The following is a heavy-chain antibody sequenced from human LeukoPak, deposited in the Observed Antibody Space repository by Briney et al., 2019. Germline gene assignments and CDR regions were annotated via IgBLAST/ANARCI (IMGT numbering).Heavy chain of an antibody. V-gene: IGHV4-61*02. CDR2: IYTSGST. CDR3: ARDLSYCTTTTCLYNWFDP. CDR1: GGSISSGSHY. J-gene: IGHJ5*02. D-gene: IGHD2-2*01. Sequence: PSETLFLTCTVSGGSISSGSHYWSWIRQPAGKGLEWIGRIYTSGSTNYSPSLKSRVTISVDTSKNQFSLKLSSVTAADTAVYFCARDLSYCTTTTCLYNWFDPWGQGTLVTVSS.